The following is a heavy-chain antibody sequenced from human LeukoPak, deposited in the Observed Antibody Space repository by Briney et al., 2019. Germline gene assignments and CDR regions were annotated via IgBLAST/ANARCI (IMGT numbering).Heavy chain of an antibody. J-gene: IGHJ4*02. CDR2: IIPIFGTA. D-gene: IGHD3-22*01. Sequence: SVKVSCKASGGTFSSYAISWVRQAPGQGLEWMGGIIPIFGTANYARKFQGRVTITADESTSTAYMELSSLRSEDTAVYYCASSGYYYDSSPSSDYWGQGTLVTVSS. V-gene: IGHV1-69*01. CDR1: GGTFSSYA. CDR3: ASSGYYYDSSPSSDY.